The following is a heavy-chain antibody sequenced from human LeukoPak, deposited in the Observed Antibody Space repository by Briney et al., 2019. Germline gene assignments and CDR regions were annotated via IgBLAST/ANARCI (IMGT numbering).Heavy chain of an antibody. D-gene: IGHD6-19*01. J-gene: IGHJ3*02. V-gene: IGHV3-21*01. CDR1: GFTFSTYS. CDR3: ARDFSSGRYNSKSDAFDI. Sequence: GGSLRLSCAASGFTFSTYSMNWVRQAPGKGLEWVSSITSDSTYISYADSMKGRFTISRDNAKNSLYLQMNSLRDEDTAVYYCARDFSSGRYNSKSDAFDIWGHGTMVTVSS. CDR2: ITSDSTYI.